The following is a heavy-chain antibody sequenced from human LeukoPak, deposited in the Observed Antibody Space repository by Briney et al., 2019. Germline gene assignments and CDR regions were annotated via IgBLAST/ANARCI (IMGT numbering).Heavy chain of an antibody. J-gene: IGHJ4*02. CDR2: IGGSGGST. Sequence: PGGSLRLSCAAPGFTFTSYAMSWVRQAPGKGLEWVSAIGGSGGSTYYADSVKGRFTISRDNSKNTLYLQMNSLRAEDTAVYYCAKVGAVAAFPRDFDYWGQGTLVTVSS. CDR3: AKVGAVAAFPRDFDY. D-gene: IGHD6-19*01. V-gene: IGHV3-23*01. CDR1: GFTFTSYA.